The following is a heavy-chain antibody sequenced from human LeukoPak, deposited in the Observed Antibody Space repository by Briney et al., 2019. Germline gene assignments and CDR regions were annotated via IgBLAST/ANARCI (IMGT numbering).Heavy chain of an antibody. J-gene: IGHJ4*02. D-gene: IGHD4-17*01. CDR1: GGSFSSYY. Sequence: SETLSLTCAVYGGSFSSYYWGWIRQPPGKGLEWIGSIYYSGSTYYNPSLKSRVTISVDTSKNQFSLKLSSVTAADTAVYYCARLGDYIGWAFDYWGQGTLVTVSS. V-gene: IGHV4-39*01. CDR3: ARLGDYIGWAFDY. CDR2: IYYSGST.